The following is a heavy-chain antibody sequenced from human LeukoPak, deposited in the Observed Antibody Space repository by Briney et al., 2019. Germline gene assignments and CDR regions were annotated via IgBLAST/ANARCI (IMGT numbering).Heavy chain of an antibody. CDR3: ARGGEVYYDSSVRESYYFDY. CDR1: GGSFSGYY. J-gene: IGHJ4*02. V-gene: IGHV4-34*01. CDR2: INHSGST. Sequence: SETLSLTCAVYGGSFSGYYWSWIRQPPGKGLEWIGEINHSGSTNYNPSLKSRVTISVDTSKNQFSLKLSSVTAADTAVYCCARGGEVYYDSSVRESYYFDYWGQGTLVTVSS. D-gene: IGHD3-22*01.